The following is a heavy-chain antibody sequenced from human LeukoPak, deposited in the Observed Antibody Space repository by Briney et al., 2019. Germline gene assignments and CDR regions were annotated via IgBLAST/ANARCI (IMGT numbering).Heavy chain of an antibody. Sequence: GGSLRLSCEASGFTFSDWWMSWVRQAPGRGLEWVANIKPDGSGKYYVDSVKGRFTISRDNSKNTLYLQMGSLRAEDMAVYYCARGRQGAKTRYFDLWGRGTRVNLSS. V-gene: IGHV3-7*01. CDR3: ARGRQGAKTRYFDL. CDR2: IKPDGSGK. J-gene: IGHJ2*01. CDR1: GFTFSDWW. D-gene: IGHD1-26*01.